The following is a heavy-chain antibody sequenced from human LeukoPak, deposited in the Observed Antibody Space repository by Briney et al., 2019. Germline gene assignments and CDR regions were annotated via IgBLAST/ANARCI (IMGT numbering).Heavy chain of an antibody. CDR2: LYSGGGA. CDR3: ARDRQNKDFWSGGDY. V-gene: IGHV3-66*01. D-gene: IGHD3-3*01. Sequence: GGSLRLSCAASGFSVNTNYMTWVRQAPGKGLEWVSVLYSGGGAYYADSVKDRFTIPRDYSQNTLLLQMNSLRAEDTAVYYCARDRQNKDFWSGGDYWGQGTLVTVSS. J-gene: IGHJ4*02. CDR1: GFSVNTNY.